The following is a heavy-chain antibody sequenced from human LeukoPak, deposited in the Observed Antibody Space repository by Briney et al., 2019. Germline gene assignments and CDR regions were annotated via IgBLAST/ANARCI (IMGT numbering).Heavy chain of an antibody. D-gene: IGHD6-19*01. J-gene: IGHJ3*02. CDR3: AKDWDSSGWYSAFDI. V-gene: IGHV3-23*01. CDR2: ISGSGGST. Sequence: GGSLRLSCAASGFTFSSYAMSWVRQAPGKGLEWVSAISGSGGSTYYADSVEGRSTISRDNSKNTLYLQMNSLRAEDTAVYYCAKDWDSSGWYSAFDIWGQGTMVTVSS. CDR1: GFTFSSYA.